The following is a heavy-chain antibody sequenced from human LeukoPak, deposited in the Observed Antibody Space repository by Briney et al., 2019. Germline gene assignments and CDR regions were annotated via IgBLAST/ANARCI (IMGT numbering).Heavy chain of an antibody. J-gene: IGHJ4*02. CDR3: ARVITIFGVVPPAYYFDY. CDR2: IYSGGST. CDR1: GFTVSSNY. V-gene: IGHV3-66*01. Sequence: GGSLRLSCAASGFTVSSNYMSWVRQAPGKGLEWVSVIYSGGSTYYADSVKGRFTISRDNSKNTLYLQMNSLRAEDTAVYYCARVITIFGVVPPAYYFDYWGQGTLVTVSS. D-gene: IGHD3-3*01.